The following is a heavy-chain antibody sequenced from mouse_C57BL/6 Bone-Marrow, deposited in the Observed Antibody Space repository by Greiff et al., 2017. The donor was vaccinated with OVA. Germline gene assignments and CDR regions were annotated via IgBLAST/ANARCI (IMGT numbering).Heavy chain of an antibody. CDR1: GFTFSDYY. Sequence: EVQRVESEGGLVQPGSSMKLSCTASGFTFSDYYMAWVRQVPEKGLEWVANINYDGSSTYYLDSLKSRFIISRDNAKNILYLQMSSLKSEDTATYYCARENDYDDAMDYWGQGTSVTVSS. D-gene: IGHD2-4*01. CDR3: ARENDYDDAMDY. V-gene: IGHV5-16*01. CDR2: INYDGSST. J-gene: IGHJ4*01.